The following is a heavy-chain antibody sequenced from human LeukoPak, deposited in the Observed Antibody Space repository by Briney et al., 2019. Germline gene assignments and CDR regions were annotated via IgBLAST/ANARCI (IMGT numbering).Heavy chain of an antibody. CDR3: AREGAYSSSFDY. V-gene: IGHV3-21*04. D-gene: IGHD6-6*01. CDR1: GFTFSSYS. Sequence: PGGSLRLSCAASGFTFSSYSMNWVRQAPGKGLEWVSSISSSSSYIYYADSVKGRFTISRDNSKNTLYLQMNSLRAEDTAVYYCAREGAYSSSFDYWGQGTLVTVSS. J-gene: IGHJ4*02. CDR2: ISSSSSYI.